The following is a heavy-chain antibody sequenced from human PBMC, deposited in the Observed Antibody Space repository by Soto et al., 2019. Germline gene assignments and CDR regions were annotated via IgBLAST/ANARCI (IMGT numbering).Heavy chain of an antibody. D-gene: IGHD4-17*01. CDR2: VIQDGSER. Sequence: EVQLVESGGGLVQPGGCLRLSCDVSGLTFSSYWMSWVRQVPGKGLEWVAIVIQDGSERYYVDSVRGRLTITRDNAKNSLYLQMNSLTVEDTAVYYCARDYGRDFDYWGQGALVIVSS. CDR1: GLTFSSYW. V-gene: IGHV3-7*01. CDR3: ARDYGRDFDY. J-gene: IGHJ4*02.